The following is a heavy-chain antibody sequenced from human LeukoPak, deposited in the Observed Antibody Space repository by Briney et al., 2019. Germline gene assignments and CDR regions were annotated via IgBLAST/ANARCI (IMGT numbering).Heavy chain of an antibody. CDR3: ARAFSEYYYDSSGPGAFDI. Sequence: GGSLRLSCAASGFTVSSNYMSWVRQAPGKGLEWVSVIYSGGSTYYADSVKGRFTISRDNSKNTLYLQMNSLRAEDTAVYYCARAFSEYYYDSSGPGAFDIWGQGTMVTVSS. J-gene: IGHJ3*02. CDR1: GFTVSSNY. CDR2: IYSGGST. D-gene: IGHD3-22*01. V-gene: IGHV3-66*01.